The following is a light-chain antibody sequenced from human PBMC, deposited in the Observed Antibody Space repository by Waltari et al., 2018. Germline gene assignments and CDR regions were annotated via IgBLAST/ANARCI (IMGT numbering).Light chain of an antibody. CDR3: QQRSRWPPT. CDR2: DAS. Sequence: ETVLTQSPATLSLSPGERVTPSCRASQSVNTYLAWYQQKPGQAPRLLIYDASNRATGIPGRFSGSGSGTDFTLTISSLEPEDFAVYFCQQRSRWPPTFGQGTRLEIK. CDR1: QSVNTY. V-gene: IGKV3-11*01. J-gene: IGKJ5*01.